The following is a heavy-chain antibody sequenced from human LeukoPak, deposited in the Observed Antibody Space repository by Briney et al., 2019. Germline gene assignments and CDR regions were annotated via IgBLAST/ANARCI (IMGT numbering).Heavy chain of an antibody. CDR1: GGTFSSYA. CDR2: IIPIFGTA. J-gene: IGHJ4*02. D-gene: IGHD1-26*01. V-gene: IGHV1-69*05. Sequence: ASVKVSCKASGGTFSSYAISWVRQAPGQGLEWMGGIIPIFGTANYAQKFQGRVTITTAESTSTAYMELSSLRSEATAVYYCAREVGATTSAYGGSVFDYWGQGTLVTVSS. CDR3: AREVGATTSAYGGSVFDY.